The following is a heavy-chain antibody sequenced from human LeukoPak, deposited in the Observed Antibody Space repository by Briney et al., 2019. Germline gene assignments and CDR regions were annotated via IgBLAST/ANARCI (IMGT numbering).Heavy chain of an antibody. CDR3: ARARAEGPAYYDILTGYLDY. CDR1: GFTFSSYA. CDR2: ISYDGSNK. Sequence: PGGSLRLSCAASGFTFSSYAMHWVRQAPGKGLEWVAVISYDGSNKYYADSVKGRFTISRDNSKNTLYLQMNSLRAEDTAVYYCARARAEGPAYYDILTGYLDYWGQGTLVTVSS. D-gene: IGHD3-9*01. V-gene: IGHV3-30*04. J-gene: IGHJ4*02.